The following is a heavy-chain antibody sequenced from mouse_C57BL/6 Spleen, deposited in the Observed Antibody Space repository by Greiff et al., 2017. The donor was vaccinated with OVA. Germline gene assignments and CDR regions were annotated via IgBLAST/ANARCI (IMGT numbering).Heavy chain of an antibody. J-gene: IGHJ1*03. V-gene: IGHV5-4*01. Sequence: EVQRVESGGGLVTPGGSLTLSCAASGFTFSSYAMSWVRQTPEKRLEWVATISDGGSYTYYPDNVKGRFTISRDNAKTNLYLQMSHLKSEDTAMYYCARDRGLGRYWYFDVWGTGTTVTVSS. D-gene: IGHD4-1*01. CDR3: ARDRGLGRYWYFDV. CDR2: ISDGGSYT. CDR1: GFTFSSYA.